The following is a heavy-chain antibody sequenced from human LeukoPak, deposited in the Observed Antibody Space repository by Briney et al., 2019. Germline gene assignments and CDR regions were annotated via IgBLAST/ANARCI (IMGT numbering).Heavy chain of an antibody. CDR3: ARAPVTSCRGAYCYPFDY. CDR1: GFTVSSNY. V-gene: IGHV3-23*01. Sequence: PGGSLRLSCAASGFTVSSNYMSWVRQAPGKGLEWVSAISGSGGSTYYADSVKGRFTISRDNSKSTLYLQMNSLRAEDAAVYYCARAPVTSCRGAYCYPFDYWGQGTLVTVSS. J-gene: IGHJ4*02. D-gene: IGHD2-21*01. CDR2: ISGSGGST.